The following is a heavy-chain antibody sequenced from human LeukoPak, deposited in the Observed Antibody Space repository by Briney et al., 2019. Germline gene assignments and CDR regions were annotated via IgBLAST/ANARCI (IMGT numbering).Heavy chain of an antibody. Sequence: PGGSLRLSCAASGFTFSSYAMSWVRQAPGKGLEWVSAISGSGGSTYYADSVKGRFTISRDNSKNTLYLQMNSLRAEDTAVYYCAKTPSSPVVGAINYYFDYWGQGTLVTVSS. V-gene: IGHV3-23*01. CDR3: AKTPSSPVVGAINYYFDY. CDR2: ISGSGGST. J-gene: IGHJ4*02. CDR1: GFTFSSYA. D-gene: IGHD1-26*01.